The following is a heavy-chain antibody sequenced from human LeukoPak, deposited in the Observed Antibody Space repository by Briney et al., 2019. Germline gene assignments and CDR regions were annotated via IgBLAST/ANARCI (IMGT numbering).Heavy chain of an antibody. D-gene: IGHD2-2*01. J-gene: IGHJ4*02. CDR3: ARGHRLERQLLWGTFDY. Sequence: ASVKVSCKASGGTFSSYAISWVRQAPGQGLEWMGGIIPIFGTANYAQKFQGRVTITADESTSTAYMELSSLRSEDTAVYYCARGHRLERQLLWGTFDYWGQGTLVTVSS. CDR2: IIPIFGTA. V-gene: IGHV1-69*13. CDR1: GGTFSSYA.